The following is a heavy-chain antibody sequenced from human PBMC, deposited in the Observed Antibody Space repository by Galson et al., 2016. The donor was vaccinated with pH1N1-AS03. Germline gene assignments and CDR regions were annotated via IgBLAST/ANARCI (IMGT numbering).Heavy chain of an antibody. D-gene: IGHD3-22*01. V-gene: IGHV1-3*01. J-gene: IGHJ4*02. CDR3: ARAETYYDQLFDY. CDR1: GYTFTNYA. CDR2: INGGNGNT. Sequence: SVKVSCKASGYTFTNYAVHWVRQAPGQRLEWMGWINGGNGNTKFSRKFQGRVTLTRDTSASTAYMELSSLRSEDTAVYFCARAETYYDQLFDYWGQGTLVTVSS.